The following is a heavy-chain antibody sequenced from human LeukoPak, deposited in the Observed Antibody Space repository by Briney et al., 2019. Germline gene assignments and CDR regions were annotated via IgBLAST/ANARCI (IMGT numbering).Heavy chain of an antibody. J-gene: IGHJ4*02. CDR2: IKDDGSGK. CDR3: TNLGYTD. Sequence: GGSLRLSCAASGFTFSTSWMTWARQAPGKGLEWVASIKDDGSGKYYVDSVKGRFTISRDNAKNSLYLQMNSLGVEDTAVYYCTNLGYTDWGQGTLVSVSS. D-gene: IGHD5-18*01. CDR1: GFTFSTSW. V-gene: IGHV3-7*01.